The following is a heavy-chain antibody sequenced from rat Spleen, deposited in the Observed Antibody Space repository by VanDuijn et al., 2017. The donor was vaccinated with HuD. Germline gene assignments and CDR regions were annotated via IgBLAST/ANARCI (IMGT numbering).Heavy chain of an antibody. D-gene: IGHD1-12*02. Sequence: EVQLVESGGALVQPGRSLKLSCAASGFTFSNYYMAWVRQAPTKGLEWVAYISAGGDNTYYRDSVKGRFTISRDNAKSTLYLQLDSLRSEDTATYYCTTDTFYDGTYYPGGVDYWGQGVMVTVSS. CDR1: GFTFSNYY. CDR3: TTDTFYDGTYYPGGVDY. J-gene: IGHJ2*01. CDR2: ISAGGDNT. V-gene: IGHV5-27*01.